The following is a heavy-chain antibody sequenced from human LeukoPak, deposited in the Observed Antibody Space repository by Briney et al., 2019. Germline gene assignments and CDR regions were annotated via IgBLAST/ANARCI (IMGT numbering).Heavy chain of an antibody. J-gene: IGHJ4*02. V-gene: IGHV3-30*18. CDR2: ISYDGSNK. CDR3: AKYRSTFGGVIDDY. CDR1: GFTFSSYG. D-gene: IGHD3-16*02. Sequence: GGSLRLSCAASGFTFSSYGTHWVRQAPGKGLEWVAVISYDGSNKYYADSVKGRFTISRDNSKNTLYLQMNSLRAEDTAVYYCAKYRSTFGGVIDDYWGQGTLVTVSS.